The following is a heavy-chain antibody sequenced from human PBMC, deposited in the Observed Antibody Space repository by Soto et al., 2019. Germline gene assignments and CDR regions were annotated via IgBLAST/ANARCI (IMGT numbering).Heavy chain of an antibody. Sequence: GGSLRLSCAASGFTFSSYAMSWVRQAPGKGLEWVSAISGSGGSTYYADSVKGRFTISRDNSKNTLYLQMNSLRAEDTAVYYCANDLVGYGDYITHYYFDYWGQGTLVTVSS. V-gene: IGHV3-23*01. CDR3: ANDLVGYGDYITHYYFDY. CDR2: ISGSGGST. CDR1: GFTFSSYA. J-gene: IGHJ4*02. D-gene: IGHD4-17*01.